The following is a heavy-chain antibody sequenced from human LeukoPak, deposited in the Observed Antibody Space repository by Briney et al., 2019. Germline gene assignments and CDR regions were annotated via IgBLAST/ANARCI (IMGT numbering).Heavy chain of an antibody. D-gene: IGHD3-10*01. CDR3: ARVESSYFGSGRKYFDH. V-gene: IGHV4-38-2*02. J-gene: IGHJ4*02. CDR2: IYHSGTT. Sequence: SETLSLTCTVSGYSITSGYHWGWIRQPPGQGLEWIASIYHSGTTYYNPSLKSRVTISVDTSKNQFSLKLSSVTAADTAVYYCARVESSYFGSGRKYFDHWGQGTLVTVSS. CDR1: GYSITSGYH.